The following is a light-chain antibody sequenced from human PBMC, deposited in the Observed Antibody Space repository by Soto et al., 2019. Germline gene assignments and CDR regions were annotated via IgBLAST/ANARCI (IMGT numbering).Light chain of an antibody. CDR1: ISNIGGNT. CDR3: AACDDRLNGVV. V-gene: IGLV1-44*01. Sequence: QPVLTQPPSASGTPGQRVTISCSGSISNIGGNTVNWYQQLPGTAPKLLMYTNNQRPSGVPDRFSGSKSGTSASLAISGLQSEDEADYYCAACDDRLNGVVFGGGTKLTVL. CDR2: TNN. J-gene: IGLJ2*01.